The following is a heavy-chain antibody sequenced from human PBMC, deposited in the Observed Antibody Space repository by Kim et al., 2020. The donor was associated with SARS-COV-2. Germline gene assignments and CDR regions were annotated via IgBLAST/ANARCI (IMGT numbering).Heavy chain of an antibody. Sequence: YAPSLQGRFVFSVDTSVSTAYLQISSLKAEDTAVYYCARGDYYDSSGSGYWGQGTLVTVSS. V-gene: IGHV7-4-1*02. J-gene: IGHJ4*02. D-gene: IGHD3-22*01. CDR3: ARGDYYDSSGSGY.